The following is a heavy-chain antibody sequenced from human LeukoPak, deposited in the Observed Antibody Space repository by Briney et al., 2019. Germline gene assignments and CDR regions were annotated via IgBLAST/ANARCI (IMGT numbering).Heavy chain of an antibody. V-gene: IGHV1-2*02. J-gene: IGHJ4*02. CDR1: GYTFTGYY. Sequence: ASVKVSCKASGYTFTGYYMHWVRQAPGQGLEWMGWINPNSGGTNYAQKFQGRVTMTRDTSISRAYMELSRLRSDDTAVYYCARDSADIVGATTDFDYWGQGTLVTVSS. D-gene: IGHD1-26*01. CDR2: INPNSGGT. CDR3: ARDSADIVGATTDFDY.